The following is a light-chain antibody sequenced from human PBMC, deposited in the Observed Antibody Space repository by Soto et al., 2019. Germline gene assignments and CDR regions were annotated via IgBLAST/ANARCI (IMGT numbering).Light chain of an antibody. CDR3: LQDHNYPRT. J-gene: IGKJ4*01. V-gene: IGKV1-6*01. CDR1: QGIGND. CDR2: AAS. Sequence: AIQMTQSTSSLSVSVGDRVTITCRASQGIGNDVGWYQQKPGKAPKLLIYAASSLQSGVPSRFSGSRSGTDFTLTISSLQPEDFATYYCLQDHNYPRTFGGGTKVEIK.